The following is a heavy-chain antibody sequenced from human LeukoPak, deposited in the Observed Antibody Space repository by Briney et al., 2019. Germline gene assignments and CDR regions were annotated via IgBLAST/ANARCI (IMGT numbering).Heavy chain of an antibody. J-gene: IGHJ5*02. D-gene: IGHD3-22*01. Sequence: GGSLRLSCAASGFTFSSYGMHWVRQAPGKGLEWVAVISYDGSNKYYADSVKGRFTISRDNSKNTLYLQMNSLRAEDTAVYYCAKGGSSGYLNWFDPWGQGTLVTVSS. CDR1: GFTFSSYG. V-gene: IGHV3-30*18. CDR2: ISYDGSNK. CDR3: AKGGSSGYLNWFDP.